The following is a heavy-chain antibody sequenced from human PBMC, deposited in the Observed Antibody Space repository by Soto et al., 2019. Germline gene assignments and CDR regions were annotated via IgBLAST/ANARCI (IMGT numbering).Heavy chain of an antibody. J-gene: IGHJ5*02. CDR2: ISGGGDST. D-gene: IGHD5-12*01. CDR3: CNSKGYADQ. CDR1: GVTISTNS. Sequence: EVQLLESGGGLVQPGGSLRLSFAASGVTISTNSMNWVRQAPGKGLEWVCGISGGGDSTHYADYVKGRFNISRDNSRNMVYLQMNSLTADDKYVYFCCNSKGYADQWGQGTLVNV. V-gene: IGHV3-23*01.